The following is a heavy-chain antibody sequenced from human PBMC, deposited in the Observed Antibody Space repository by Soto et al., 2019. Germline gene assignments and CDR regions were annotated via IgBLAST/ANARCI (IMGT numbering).Heavy chain of an antibody. J-gene: IGHJ6*02. V-gene: IGHV3-30*18. CDR1: GFTFSSYG. Sequence: PGGSLRLSCAASGFTFSSYGMHWVRQAPGKGLEWVAVISYDGSNKYYADSVKGRFTISRDNSKNTLYLQMNSLRAEDTAVYYCAKDLGSGWYVDPNYYYYGMDVWGQGTTVTVSS. CDR3: AKDLGSGWYVDPNYYYYGMDV. D-gene: IGHD6-19*01. CDR2: ISYDGSNK.